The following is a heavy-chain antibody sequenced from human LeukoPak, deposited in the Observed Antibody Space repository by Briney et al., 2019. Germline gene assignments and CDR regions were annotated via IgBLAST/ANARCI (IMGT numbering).Heavy chain of an antibody. D-gene: IGHD5-24*01. CDR2: IRSKANSYAT. CDR1: GFTFSGSV. V-gene: IGHV3-73*01. Sequence: SGGSLKLSCAASGFTFSGSVMHWVRQASGKGLEWVGRIRSKANSYATAYAASVKGRFTISRDDSKNTAYLQMNSLKTEDTAVYYCAGGAGYNYPYYFDYWGQGTLVTVSS. CDR3: AGGAGYNYPYYFDY. J-gene: IGHJ4*02.